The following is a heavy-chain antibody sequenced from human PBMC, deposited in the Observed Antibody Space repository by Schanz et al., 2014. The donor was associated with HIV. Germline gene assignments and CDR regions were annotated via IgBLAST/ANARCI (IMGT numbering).Heavy chain of an antibody. Sequence: QVQLVQSGAEVKEPGASVKVSCKPYGHIFTGYLMHWVRQAPGQGLDWMGGIIPIFGTANYAQKFQGRVPIAADKSTRTAYMELSGLTSGDTAVYYCASDPPQNGYNSLDYWGQGTLVTVSS. CDR1: GHIFTGYL. J-gene: IGHJ4*02. D-gene: IGHD5-12*01. V-gene: IGHV1-69*06. CDR2: IIPIFGTA. CDR3: ASDPPQNGYNSLDY.